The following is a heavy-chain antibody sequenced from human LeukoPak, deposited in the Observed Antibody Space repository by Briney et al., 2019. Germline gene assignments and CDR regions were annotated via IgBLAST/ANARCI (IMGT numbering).Heavy chain of an antibody. CDR3: ARVTTGYCSGGSCYPIDAFDL. CDR1: GYSFTSYW. D-gene: IGHD2-15*01. CDR2: IDPSDSYT. J-gene: IGHJ3*01. V-gene: IGHV5-10-1*01. Sequence: GESLKISCKGSGYSFTSYWISWVRQMPGKGLEWMGRIDPSDSYTNYSPSFQGHVTISADKSISTAYLQWSSLKASDTAMYYCARVTTGYCSGGSCYPIDAFDLWGQGTMVTVSS.